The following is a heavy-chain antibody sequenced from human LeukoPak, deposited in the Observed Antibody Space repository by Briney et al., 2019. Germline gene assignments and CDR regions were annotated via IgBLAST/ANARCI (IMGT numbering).Heavy chain of an antibody. CDR2: ISYDGNKK. V-gene: IGHV3-30*18. Sequence: PGGSLRLSCAASGFPLTYYGMHWVRQAPGKGLEWVALISYDGNKKYYADSVKGRFTTSRDNSENTHYLQMNSLRVEDTAIYYCAKDSGEMATNWDFDYWGQGTLVTVSS. CDR1: GFPLTYYG. J-gene: IGHJ4*02. CDR3: AKDSGEMATNWDFDY. D-gene: IGHD5-24*01.